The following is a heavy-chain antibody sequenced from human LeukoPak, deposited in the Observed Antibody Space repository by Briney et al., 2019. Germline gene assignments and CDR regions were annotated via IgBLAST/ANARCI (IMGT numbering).Heavy chain of an antibody. J-gene: IGHJ4*02. Sequence: SETLSLTCAVYGGSFSGYYWSWIRQPPGEGLEWIGEINHSGSTNYNPSLKSRVTISVDTSKNQFSLKLSSVTAADTAVYYCAREIVVVVAASGGYYFDYWGQGTLVTVSS. V-gene: IGHV4-34*01. D-gene: IGHD2-15*01. CDR3: AREIVVVVAASGGYYFDY. CDR2: INHSGST. CDR1: GGSFSGYY.